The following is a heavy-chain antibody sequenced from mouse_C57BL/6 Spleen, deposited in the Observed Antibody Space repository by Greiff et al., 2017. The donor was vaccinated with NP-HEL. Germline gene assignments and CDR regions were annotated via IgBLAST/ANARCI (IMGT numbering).Heavy chain of an antibody. D-gene: IGHD2-5*01. CDR3: TRRAYYSNLAWFAY. CDR2: IDPETGGT. V-gene: IGHV1-15*01. Sequence: QVQLKQSGAELVRPGASVTLSCKASGYTFTDYEMHWVKQTPVHGLEWIGAIDPETGGTAYNQKFKGKAILTADKSSSTAYMELRSLTSEDSAVYYCTRRAYYSNLAWFAYWGQGTLVTVSA. J-gene: IGHJ3*01. CDR1: GYTFTDYE.